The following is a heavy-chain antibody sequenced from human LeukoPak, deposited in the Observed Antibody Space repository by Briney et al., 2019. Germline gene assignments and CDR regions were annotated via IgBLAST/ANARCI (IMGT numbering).Heavy chain of an antibody. CDR3: AREGVYCSSTSCYASDAFGI. J-gene: IGHJ3*02. Sequence: GGSLRLSCAASGFTFSSYWMSWVRQAPGKGLEWVANIKQDGSEKYYVDSVKGRFTISRDNAKNSLYLQMNSLRAEDTAVYYCAREGVYCSSTSCYASDAFGIWGQGTMVTVSS. D-gene: IGHD2-2*01. CDR2: IKQDGSEK. V-gene: IGHV3-7*01. CDR1: GFTFSSYW.